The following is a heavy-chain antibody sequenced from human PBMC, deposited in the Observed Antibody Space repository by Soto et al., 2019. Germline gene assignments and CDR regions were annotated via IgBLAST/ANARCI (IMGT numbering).Heavy chain of an antibody. D-gene: IGHD6-19*01. CDR3: AIRGASSGWYEIDY. Sequence: SETLSLTCAVSGGSISSSNWWRWVRQPPGKGLQWIGEIYHSGSTNYIPSLKSRVTISVDKSKNQFSLKLSSVTAADTAVYYCAIRGASSGWYEIDYWGQGTLVTVSS. CDR1: GGSISSSNW. J-gene: IGHJ4*01. V-gene: IGHV4-4*02. CDR2: IYHSGST.